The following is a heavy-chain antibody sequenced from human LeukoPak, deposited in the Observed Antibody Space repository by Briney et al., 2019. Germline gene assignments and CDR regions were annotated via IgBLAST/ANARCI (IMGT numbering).Heavy chain of an antibody. D-gene: IGHD1-26*01. J-gene: IGHJ1*01. V-gene: IGHV4-34*01. Sequence: PSETLSLTCAVYGGSFSGYYWSWVRQPPGKGLEWIGEINHSGNTYYSPSLKSRVTISVDTSDNQFSLTLTSVTAADTAVYYCALGFHDVWELWGQGTLVTVSS. CDR3: ALGFHDVWEL. CDR2: INHSGNT. CDR1: GGSFSGYY.